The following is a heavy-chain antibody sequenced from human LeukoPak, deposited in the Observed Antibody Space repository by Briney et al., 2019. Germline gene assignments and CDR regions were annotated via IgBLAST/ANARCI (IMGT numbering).Heavy chain of an antibody. V-gene: IGHV3-30*02. CDR3: AKDVYSGSYYCSIDY. CDR2: IWYDGSNK. Sequence: PGGSLRLSCAASGFTFSSYGMHWVRQAPGKGLEWVAVIWYDGSNKYYADSVKGRFTISRDNSKNTLYLQMNSLRAEDTAVYYSAKDVYSGSYYCSIDYWGQGTQLTVSS. J-gene: IGHJ4*02. D-gene: IGHD1-26*01. CDR1: GFTFSSYG.